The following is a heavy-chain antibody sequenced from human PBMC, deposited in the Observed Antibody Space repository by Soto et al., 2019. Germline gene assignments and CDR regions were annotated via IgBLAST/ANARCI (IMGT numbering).Heavy chain of an antibody. V-gene: IGHV1-69*01. CDR3: ATDSNYDVSNYF. CDR1: GGTLNNYA. D-gene: IGHD3-3*01. CDR2: ILPVSAPP. Sequence: QVQLVQSGAEVKKPGSSVRVSCKASGGTLNNYAINWVRQAPGQGLEWMVGILPVSAPPDYAQKFQGRVSITADHTTSTGYMELSRLKSDDTALYFCATDSNYDVSNYFWGQGTLVTVSS. J-gene: IGHJ4*02.